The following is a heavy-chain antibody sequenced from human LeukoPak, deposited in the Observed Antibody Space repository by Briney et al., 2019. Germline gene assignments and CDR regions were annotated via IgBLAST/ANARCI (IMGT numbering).Heavy chain of an antibody. J-gene: IGHJ4*02. CDR1: GFTFSSYE. Sequence: PGGSLRLSCAASGFTFSSYEMNWVRQAPGKGLEWVSSITSSSSYIYYADSVKGRFTISRDNAKNSLYLHMNSLRAEDTAVYYCARHVVAVGFDYWGQGTLVTVSS. V-gene: IGHV3-21*01. CDR2: ITSSSSYI. D-gene: IGHD3-22*01. CDR3: ARHVVAVGFDY.